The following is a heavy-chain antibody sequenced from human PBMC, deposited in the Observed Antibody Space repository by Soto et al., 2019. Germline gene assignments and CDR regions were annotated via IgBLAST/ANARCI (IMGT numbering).Heavy chain of an antibody. D-gene: IGHD5-18*01. V-gene: IGHV1-3*01. CDR2: INAGNGNT. CDR1: GYTFTSYA. J-gene: IGHJ4*02. Sequence: GASVKVSCKASGYTFTSYAMHWVRQAPGQRLEWMGWINAGNGNTKYSQKFQGRVTITRDTSASTAYMELSSLRSEDTAVYYCARGFPIQLWTPITTYFDYWGQGTLVTVSS. CDR3: ARGFPIQLWTPITTYFDY.